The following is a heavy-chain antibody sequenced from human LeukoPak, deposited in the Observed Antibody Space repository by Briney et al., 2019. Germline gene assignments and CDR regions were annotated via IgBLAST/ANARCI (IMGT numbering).Heavy chain of an antibody. J-gene: IGHJ4*02. Sequence: PGGSLRLSCAASGFTFSSYGMHWVRQAPGKGLEWVAVIWYDGSNKYYADSVKGRFTISRDNSKNTLYLQMNSLRAEDTAVYYCARDGVGVVAATPFDYWAREPWSPSPQ. CDR2: IWYDGSNK. CDR1: GFTFSSYG. CDR3: ARDGVGVVAATPFDY. V-gene: IGHV3-33*01. D-gene: IGHD2-15*01.